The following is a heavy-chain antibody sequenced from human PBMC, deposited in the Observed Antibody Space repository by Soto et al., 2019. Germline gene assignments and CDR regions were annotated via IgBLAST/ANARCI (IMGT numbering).Heavy chain of an antibody. J-gene: IGHJ4*02. V-gene: IGHV4-39*01. CDR2: IYYSGST. Sequence: QLQLQESGPGLVKPSETLSLTCTVSGGSISSSSYYWGWIRQPPGKGLEWIGSIYYSGSTYYNPSLKSRVTISVDTSKNQFSLKLSSVTAADTAVYYCKVVVVAALFDYWGQGTLVTVSS. CDR3: KVVVVAALFDY. CDR1: GGSISSSSYY. D-gene: IGHD2-15*01.